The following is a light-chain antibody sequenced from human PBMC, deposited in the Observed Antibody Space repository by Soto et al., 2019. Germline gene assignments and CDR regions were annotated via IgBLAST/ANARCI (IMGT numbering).Light chain of an antibody. V-gene: IGKV3-15*01. CDR2: GAS. Sequence: EIVMTHPPATLSVAPGERATLSCRASQSVSSNLAWYHQKPGQAPRLLIYGASTRATGIPARFSGSGSGTEFTLTISSLQAEDFAVYYCQQYNNWPPWTCGQGTKGELQ. J-gene: IGKJ1*01. CDR1: QSVSSN. CDR3: QQYNNWPPWT.